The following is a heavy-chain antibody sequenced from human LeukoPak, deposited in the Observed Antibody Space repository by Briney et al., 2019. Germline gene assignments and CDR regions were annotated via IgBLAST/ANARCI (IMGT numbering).Heavy chain of an antibody. Sequence: GGSLRLSCAASGVTFSSFWMSWVCQAPGKGLEWVATIKQDGSEKYYVDSVKGRFTISRDNAKNSLYLQMNSLRAEDTAVYYCARPVQEWPLDYWGQGTLVTVSS. J-gene: IGHJ4*02. D-gene: IGHD1-1*01. CDR1: GVTFSSFW. CDR2: IKQDGSEK. CDR3: ARPVQEWPLDY. V-gene: IGHV3-7*01.